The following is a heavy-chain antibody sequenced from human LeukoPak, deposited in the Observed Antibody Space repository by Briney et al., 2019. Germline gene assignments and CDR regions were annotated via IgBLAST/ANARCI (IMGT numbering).Heavy chain of an antibody. D-gene: IGHD2-15*01. CDR1: GYSFTSYW. CDR3: ARYERWCSGGSCYPPYYYGMDV. Sequence: GESLKISCKGSGYSFTSYWIGWVRQMPGKGLEWMGIMYPGDSDTIYSPSFQGQVTISADKSISTAYLQWSSLKASDTAMYYCARYERWCSGGSCYPPYYYGMDVWGQGTTVTVSS. CDR2: MYPGDSDT. J-gene: IGHJ6*02. V-gene: IGHV5-51*01.